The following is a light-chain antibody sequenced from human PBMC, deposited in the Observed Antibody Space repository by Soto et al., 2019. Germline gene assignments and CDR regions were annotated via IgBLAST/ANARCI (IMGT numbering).Light chain of an antibody. V-gene: IGLV2-23*02. CDR1: SSDFGNYNL. CDR2: EVN. J-gene: IGLJ1*01. CDR3: CSFTSTNSHV. Sequence: QSVLTQPASVSGTPGQSITISCTGTSSDFGNYNLVSWYQQHPGKVTKLILFEVNKRPSGVSGRFSRSKSGDTASLTISGPQAEDKAEYYCCSFTSTNSHVFGTGTKVTVL.